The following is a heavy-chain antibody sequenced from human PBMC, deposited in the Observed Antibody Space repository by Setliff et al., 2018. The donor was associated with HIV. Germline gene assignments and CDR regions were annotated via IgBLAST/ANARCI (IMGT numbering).Heavy chain of an antibody. D-gene: IGHD6-19*01. CDR2: IYTSGSV. Sequence: SETLSLTCTVSGGSISSYYWSWVRQPPGKGLEWIGYIYTSGSVNYNPSLNSRVTISVDTSKNQFSLKVNSVTAADTAVYYCARSPRIGVAGEFEYWGQGTLVTVSS. V-gene: IGHV4-4*09. CDR3: ARSPRIGVAGEFEY. J-gene: IGHJ4*02. CDR1: GGSISSYY.